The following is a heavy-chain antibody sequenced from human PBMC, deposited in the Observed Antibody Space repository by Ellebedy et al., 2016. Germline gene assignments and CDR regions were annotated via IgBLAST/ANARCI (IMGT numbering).Heavy chain of an antibody. CDR3: ARVPIDGDYESYYGMDV. CDR2: ISYDGSNK. CDR1: GSTFSSYA. V-gene: IGHV3-30-3*01. J-gene: IGHJ6*02. D-gene: IGHD4-17*01. Sequence: GGSLSLSCAASGSTFSSYALPWVHQPPGKGLEWVAVISYDGSNKYYADSVKGRFTISRDNSKNTLYLQMNSLRAEDTAVYYCARVPIDGDYESYYGMDVWGQGTTVTVSS.